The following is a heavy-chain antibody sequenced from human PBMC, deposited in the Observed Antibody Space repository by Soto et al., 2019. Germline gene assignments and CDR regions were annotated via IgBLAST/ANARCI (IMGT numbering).Heavy chain of an antibody. Sequence: EVQMVESGGVVVQPGGSLRLSCAASGFTFDDYSVNWVRQAPGKGLEWVSLISWDGYSTFYADSVKGRFTISRDNSKNSLYLQMNSLTTEDTAFYYCVKDGAVTDYTYLDSWGQGALVTVSS. V-gene: IGHV3-43*01. J-gene: IGHJ4*02. D-gene: IGHD4-4*01. CDR3: VKDGAVTDYTYLDS. CDR1: GFTFDDYS. CDR2: ISWDGYST.